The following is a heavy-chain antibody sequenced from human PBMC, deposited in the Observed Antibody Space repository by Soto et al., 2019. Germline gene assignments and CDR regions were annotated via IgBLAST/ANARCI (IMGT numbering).Heavy chain of an antibody. V-gene: IGHV3-23*01. D-gene: IGHD6-19*01. J-gene: IGHJ4*02. CDR2: ISCSGGST. CDR3: AKALFTYRSGWDX. Sequence: PGGSLRLSCAASGFTFSSYAMSWVRQAPGKGLEWVEAISCSGGSTYYADSVKGRFTISRDNSKNTLYLQMNSLRAEDTAVYYCAKALFTYRSGWDXWGQGTLVTVSX. CDR1: GFTFSSYA.